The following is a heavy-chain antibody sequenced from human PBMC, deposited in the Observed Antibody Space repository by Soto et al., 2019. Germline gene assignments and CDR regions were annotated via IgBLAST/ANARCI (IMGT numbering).Heavy chain of an antibody. CDR3: ARGTPVGGGSQARIPYPDLDY. Sequence: ASVKVSCKASGYTFTSYAMHWVRQAPGQRLEWMGWINAGNGNTKYSQKFQGRVTITRDTSASTAYMELSSLRSEDTAVYYCARGTPVGGGSQARIPYPDLDYWGQGTLVTVSS. V-gene: IGHV1-3*01. J-gene: IGHJ4*02. D-gene: IGHD2-15*01. CDR1: GYTFTSYA. CDR2: INAGNGNT.